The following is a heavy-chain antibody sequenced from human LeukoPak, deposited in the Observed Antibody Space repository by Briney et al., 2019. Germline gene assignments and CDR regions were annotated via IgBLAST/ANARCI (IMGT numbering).Heavy chain of an antibody. Sequence: GASLRLSCAASGFTFSSYAMTWVRQAPGNGLEWVSAISGSGGSIYYADSAKGRFTISRDNSKNTLYLEMNSLRAEDTAVYYCAKDKGITGNIYDYWCQGTLVTVSS. CDR3: AKDKGITGNIYDY. D-gene: IGHD1-20*01. J-gene: IGHJ4*02. V-gene: IGHV3-23*01. CDR1: GFTFSSYA. CDR2: ISGSGGSI.